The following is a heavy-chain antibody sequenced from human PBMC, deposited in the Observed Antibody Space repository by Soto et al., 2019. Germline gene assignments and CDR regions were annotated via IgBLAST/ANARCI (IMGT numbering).Heavy chain of an antibody. Sequence: ASVKVSSKVCGYSLTDLSMHWVRQAPGKGLEWLGGFDPEDGETIYAQKFQGRVTMTEDTSTDTAYMELSSLRSEDTAVYYCATWRMYYDSSGYFIYYFDYWGQGTLVTVSS. CDR1: GYSLTDLS. J-gene: IGHJ4*02. D-gene: IGHD3-22*01. CDR3: ATWRMYYDSSGYFIYYFDY. CDR2: FDPEDGET. V-gene: IGHV1-24*01.